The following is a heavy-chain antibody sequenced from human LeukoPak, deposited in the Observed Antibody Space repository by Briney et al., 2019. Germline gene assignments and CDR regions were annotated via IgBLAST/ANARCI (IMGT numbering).Heavy chain of an antibody. V-gene: IGHV4-4*07. CDR3: ARGKDYDFWSGYSSAAEYYFDY. CDR1: GGSISSYY. D-gene: IGHD3-3*01. J-gene: IGHJ4*02. Sequence: PSETLSLTCTVSGGSISSYYWSWIRQPAGKGLEWIGRIYTSGSTNYNPSLKSRVTMSVDTSKNQFSLKLSSVTAADTAVYYCARGKDYDFWSGYSSAAEYYFDYWGQGTLVTVSS. CDR2: IYTSGST.